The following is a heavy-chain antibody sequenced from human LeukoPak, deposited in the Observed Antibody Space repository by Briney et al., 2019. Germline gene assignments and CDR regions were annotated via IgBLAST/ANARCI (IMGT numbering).Heavy chain of an antibody. CDR3: AEGLLYASYYNRDDNYFDN. CDR1: GFTFNSYA. CDR2: ISGSGDNT. J-gene: IGHJ4*02. V-gene: IGHV3-23*01. D-gene: IGHD3-10*01. Sequence: GGSLRLSCAASGFTFNSYAINWVRQAPGKGLEWVSVISGSGDNTYSADSVKGRFTISRDNSKNTVYLQMNSLRVEDTAVYYCAEGLLYASYYNRDDNYFDNWGQGTLVTVSS.